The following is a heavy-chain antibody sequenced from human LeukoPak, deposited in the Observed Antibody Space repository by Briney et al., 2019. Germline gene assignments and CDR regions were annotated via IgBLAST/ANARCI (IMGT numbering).Heavy chain of an antibody. CDR3: AKDYITMVRGGLDAFDI. D-gene: IGHD3-10*01. J-gene: IGHJ3*02. Sequence: GGSLRLSCAASGFTFSSYAMSWVRQAPGKGLEWVSAISGSGGSTYYADSVKGRFTISRDNSKNTLYLQMNSLRPEDTAVYYCAKDYITMVRGGLDAFDIWGQGTMVTVSS. CDR1: GFTFSSYA. CDR2: ISGSGGST. V-gene: IGHV3-23*01.